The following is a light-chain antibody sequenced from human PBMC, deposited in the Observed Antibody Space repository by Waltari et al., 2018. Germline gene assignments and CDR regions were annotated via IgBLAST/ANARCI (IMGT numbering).Light chain of an antibody. CDR2: KSS. V-gene: IGKV1-5*03. Sequence: LQMTQSPSALSASIGDRVTITCRASHSLDIWMAWYQQKPGKPPKNLIYKSSSLQSGVPSRCSGSGSGTEFTLTIANLQPDDSAVYYCQQYDYYRTFGQGTKVEV. CDR1: HSLDIW. J-gene: IGKJ1*01. CDR3: QQYDYYRT.